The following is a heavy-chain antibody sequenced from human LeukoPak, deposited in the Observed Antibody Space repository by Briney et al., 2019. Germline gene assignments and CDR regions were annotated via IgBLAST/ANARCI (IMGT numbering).Heavy chain of an antibody. D-gene: IGHD6-13*01. Sequence: SETLSLTCTVSGGSVSSGSYYWSWIRQPPEKGLEWIGYIYYSGSTNYNPSLKSRVTISVDTSKNQFSLKLSSVTAADTAVYYCARTSSSWYNRSFDYWGQGTLVTVSS. V-gene: IGHV4-61*01. CDR2: IYYSGST. CDR1: GGSVSSGSYY. CDR3: ARTSSSWYNRSFDY. J-gene: IGHJ4*02.